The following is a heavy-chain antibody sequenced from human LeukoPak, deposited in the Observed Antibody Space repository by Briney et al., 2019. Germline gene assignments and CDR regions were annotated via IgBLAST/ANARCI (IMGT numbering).Heavy chain of an antibody. Sequence: GGSLRLSCTVSGFIFGDYAMSWVRQAPGKGLEWVGLIRSKGYGGTVEYAASVKGRLTISRDDSKSIAYLQVDSLKTEDTGVYYCTRGGQELGKGYFFDYWGQGILVTVSS. V-gene: IGHV3-49*04. J-gene: IGHJ4*02. CDR1: GFIFGDYA. D-gene: IGHD6-13*01. CDR3: TRGGQELGKGYFFDY. CDR2: IRSKGYGGTV.